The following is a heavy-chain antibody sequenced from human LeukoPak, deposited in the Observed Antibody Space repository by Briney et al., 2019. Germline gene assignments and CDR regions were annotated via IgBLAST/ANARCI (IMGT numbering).Heavy chain of an antibody. V-gene: IGHV3-7*01. CDR1: GFTFSSYW. Sequence: GGSLRLSCAASGFTFSSYWMSWVRQAPGKGLEWVANIKQDGSEKYYVDSVKGRFTISRDNAKNSLYLQMNSLRAEDTAVYYCAREIKTRTEYYDFWSGYPKHHPDYWGQGTLVTVSS. D-gene: IGHD3-3*01. CDR3: AREIKTRTEYYDFWSGYPKHHPDY. J-gene: IGHJ4*02. CDR2: IKQDGSEK.